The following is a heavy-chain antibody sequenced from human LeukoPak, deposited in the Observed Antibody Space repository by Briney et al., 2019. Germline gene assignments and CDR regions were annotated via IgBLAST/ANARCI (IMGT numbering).Heavy chain of an antibody. CDR1: GGSISNYY. CDR2: IHYSGST. Sequence: SETLSLTCTVSGGSISNYYWSWIRQPPGKGLEWIGYIHYSGSTSYNPSLKSRVTMSLDASKNQFSLELNSVTPADTAVYYCARGGNYWPQWWFDPWGRGTLVSVSS. V-gene: IGHV4-59*01. J-gene: IGHJ5*02. CDR3: ARGGNYWPQWWFDP. D-gene: IGHD1-26*01.